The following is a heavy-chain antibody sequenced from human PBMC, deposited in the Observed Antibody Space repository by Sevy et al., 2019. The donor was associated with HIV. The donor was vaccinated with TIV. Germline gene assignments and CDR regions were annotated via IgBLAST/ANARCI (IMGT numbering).Heavy chain of an antibody. D-gene: IGHD2-2*01. Sequence: SETLSLTCAVHDGSFSGYYWNWIRQLPGKGLEWIGEINESGITYYNPSLKSRVTISVDTSKKQFSLKLNSVTAVDSALYFCARSPPVVVVPGAPRWFDPWGQGTLVPVSS. J-gene: IGHJ5*02. V-gene: IGHV4-34*01. CDR1: DGSFSGYY. CDR2: INESGIT. CDR3: ARSPPVVVVPGAPRWFDP.